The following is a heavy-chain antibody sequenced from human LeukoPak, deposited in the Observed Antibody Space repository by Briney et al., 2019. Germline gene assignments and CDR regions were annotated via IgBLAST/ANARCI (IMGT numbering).Heavy chain of an antibody. Sequence: KTGESLKISCKGSGYSFTSYWIGWVRQMPGKGLEWMGIIYPGDSDTRYSPSFQGQVTISADKSISTAYLQWSSLKASDTAMYYCARSSSGIAAIPGELYFDYWGQGTLVTVSS. CDR2: IYPGDSDT. CDR1: GYSFTSYW. J-gene: IGHJ4*02. V-gene: IGHV5-51*01. CDR3: ARSSSGIAAIPGELYFDY. D-gene: IGHD6-13*01.